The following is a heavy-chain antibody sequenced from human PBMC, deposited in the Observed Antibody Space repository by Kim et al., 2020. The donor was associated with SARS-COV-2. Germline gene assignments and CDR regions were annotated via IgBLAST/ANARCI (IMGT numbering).Heavy chain of an antibody. Sequence: GGSLRLSCAASGFTFSNYAIHWVRQAPGKGLEWVTVISFDGSKKYYADSVKGRFTISRDNSKNTLYLQMNSLRLEDTAVYYCAKDEGVVVIPAALGPDYWGQGTLVTVSS. V-gene: IGHV3-30*18. CDR2: ISFDGSKK. CDR1: GFTFSNYA. J-gene: IGHJ4*02. CDR3: AKDEGVVVIPAALGPDY. D-gene: IGHD2-2*01.